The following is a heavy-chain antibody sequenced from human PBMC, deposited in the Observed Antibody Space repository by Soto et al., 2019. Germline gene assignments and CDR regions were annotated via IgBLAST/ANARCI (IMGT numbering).Heavy chain of an antibody. J-gene: IGHJ4*02. Sequence: GGSLRLSCAASGFTFSSYGMHWVRQAPGKGLEWVAVISYDGSNKYYADSVKGRFTISRDNSKNTLYLQMNSLRAEDTAVYYCAKDTTPVADMGEYFDYWGQGTLVTVSS. D-gene: IGHD6-19*01. CDR2: ISYDGSNK. CDR3: AKDTTPVADMGEYFDY. CDR1: GFTFSSYG. V-gene: IGHV3-30*18.